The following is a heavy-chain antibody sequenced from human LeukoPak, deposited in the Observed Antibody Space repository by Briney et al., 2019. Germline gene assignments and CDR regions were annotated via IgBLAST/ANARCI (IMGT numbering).Heavy chain of an antibody. CDR1: GYIFTNYV. CDR2: INTNTGNP. D-gene: IGHD3-22*01. V-gene: IGHV7-4-1*02. CDR3: ARGDYDTYGYQTR. Sequence: ASVKVFCKASGYIFTNYVLHWVRQAPGQGLEWMGWINTNTGNPTYAQGFTGRFVFSLDTSVSTAYLQISSLKADDTAMYYCARGDYDTYGYQTRWGQGTLVTVSS. J-gene: IGHJ4*02.